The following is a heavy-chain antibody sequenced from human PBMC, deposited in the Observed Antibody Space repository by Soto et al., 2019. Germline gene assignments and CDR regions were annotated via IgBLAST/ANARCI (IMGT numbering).Heavy chain of an antibody. D-gene: IGHD5-12*01. CDR2: ISYDAKSK. CDR1: GFTFNTYG. Sequence: QVQLVESGGGVVQPGTSLRLSCAASGFTFNTYGMHWVRQAPGKGLEWVAVISYDAKSKLYVDSVRGRFTISRDNSKNTLFLQMDSLRPEDTALYYCARGLVAAGPFDSWGQGTLVTVSS. J-gene: IGHJ4*02. CDR3: ARGLVAAGPFDS. V-gene: IGHV3-30*03.